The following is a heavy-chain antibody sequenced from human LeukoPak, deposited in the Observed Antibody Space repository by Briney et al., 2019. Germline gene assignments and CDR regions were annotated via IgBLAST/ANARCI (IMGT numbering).Heavy chain of an antibody. CDR1: GFNFDNFA. V-gene: IGHV3-30*04. Sequence: QPGGSLRLSCVVSGFNFDNFAMHWVRQPLGKGLEWVAVISHDGRTKYYADSMKGRITISRDNSKNTLFLQMNSLRAEDTAVYYCARVRRGYSGYDYDAFDIWGQGTMVTVSS. CDR3: ARVRRGYSGYDYDAFDI. J-gene: IGHJ3*02. D-gene: IGHD5-12*01. CDR2: ISHDGRTK.